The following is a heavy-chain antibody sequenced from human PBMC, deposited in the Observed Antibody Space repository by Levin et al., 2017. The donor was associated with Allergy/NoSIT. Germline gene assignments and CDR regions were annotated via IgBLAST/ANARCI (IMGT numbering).Heavy chain of an antibody. CDR1: GFTFSTYG. V-gene: IGHV3-30*18. CDR2: ISNDGSNI. CDR3: AKELYGRSWYEY. J-gene: IGHJ4*02. D-gene: IGHD6-13*01. Sequence: PGGSLRLSCPASGFTFSTYGMHWVRQAPGKGLEWVAVISNDGSNIYYADSVKGRFTISRDNSKSTLYLQMNSLRAEDTAIYYCAKELYGRSWYEYWGQGTLVTVSS.